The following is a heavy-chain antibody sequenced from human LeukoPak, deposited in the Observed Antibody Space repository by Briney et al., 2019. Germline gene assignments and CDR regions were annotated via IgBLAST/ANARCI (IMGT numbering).Heavy chain of an antibody. Sequence: GASVKVSCKASGYTFTSYYMHWVRQATGQGLEWMGWMNPNSGNTGYAQKFQGRVTMTRNTSISTAYMELSSLRSEDTAVYYCARGSLRARDPWGQGTLVTVSS. CDR1: GYTFTSYY. V-gene: IGHV1-8*02. J-gene: IGHJ5*02. CDR3: ARGSLRARDP. D-gene: IGHD3-16*01. CDR2: MNPNSGNT.